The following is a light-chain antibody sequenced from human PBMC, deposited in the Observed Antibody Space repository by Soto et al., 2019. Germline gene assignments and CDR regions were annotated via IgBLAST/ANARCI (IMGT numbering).Light chain of an antibody. CDR3: QHFGDSPIT. CDR1: QSISSSF. J-gene: IGKJ5*01. CDR2: GAS. Sequence: EIVFAQSPGILSLSPGERASLSCGASQSISSSFLAWYQQKPGQAPRLLIYGASSRATGIPDRFSGTGSGTDFTLTISRLEPEDFAVYYCQHFGDSPITFGQGTRLEIK. V-gene: IGKV3-20*01.